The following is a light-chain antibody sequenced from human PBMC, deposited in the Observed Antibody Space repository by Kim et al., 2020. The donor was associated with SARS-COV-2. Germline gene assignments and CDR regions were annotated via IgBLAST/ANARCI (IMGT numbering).Light chain of an antibody. Sequence: SPEERDTLSCRASQSVSRFLACYQQTPGQAPRLLIYGASTRATGIPARFSGSGSGKEFTLSLSSLQSEDFAVYYFLQYNNWLPCTFGQGTKVDIK. J-gene: IGKJ1*01. V-gene: IGKV3-15*01. CDR2: GAS. CDR3: LQYNNWLPCT. CDR1: QSVSRF.